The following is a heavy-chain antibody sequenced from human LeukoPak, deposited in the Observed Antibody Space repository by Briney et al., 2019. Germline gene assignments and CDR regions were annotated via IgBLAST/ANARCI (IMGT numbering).Heavy chain of an antibody. CDR1: GGSFSGYY. CDR2: INHSGST. Sequence: KPSETLSLTCAVYGGSFSGYYWSWIRQPPGKGLEWIGEINHSGSTNYNPSLKSRGTISVDTSKNQFSLKLSSVTAADTAVYYCATVVVPAAISVSMDVWGKGTTVTVSS. V-gene: IGHV4-34*01. J-gene: IGHJ6*03. D-gene: IGHD2-2*02. CDR3: ATVVVPAAISVSMDV.